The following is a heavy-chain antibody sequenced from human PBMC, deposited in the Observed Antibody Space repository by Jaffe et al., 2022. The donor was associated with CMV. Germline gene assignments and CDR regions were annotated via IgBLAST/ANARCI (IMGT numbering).Heavy chain of an antibody. D-gene: IGHD1-26*01. J-gene: IGHJ2*01. Sequence: EVQLGQSGIEVKKPGESLKISCEASGYTFTNYYIAWVRQMSGEGLEWMGSIYPGDSHTTYSPSFQGHVTISADKSINTAYLQWSSLQASDTAMYYCARLPNRVRLPWSWDIPGREAATPRKWYFDVWGRGTLVTVSS. CDR1: GYTFTNYY. CDR3: ARLPNRVRLPWSWDIPGREAATPRKWYFDV. V-gene: IGHV5-51*01. CDR2: IYPGDSHT.